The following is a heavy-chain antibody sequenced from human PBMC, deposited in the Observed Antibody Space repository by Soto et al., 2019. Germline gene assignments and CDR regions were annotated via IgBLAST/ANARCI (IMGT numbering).Heavy chain of an antibody. Sequence: GGSLRLSCVASGFTFSSYWMHWVRQAPGKGPLWVSRIKSDGSGTCYADSAQGRFTISRDNAKNTVYLQMNSLTAADTAVYYCARGPPFYWGQGTLVTVSS. CDR2: IKSDGSGT. V-gene: IGHV3-74*01. J-gene: IGHJ4*02. CDR3: ARGPPFY. CDR1: GFTFSSYW.